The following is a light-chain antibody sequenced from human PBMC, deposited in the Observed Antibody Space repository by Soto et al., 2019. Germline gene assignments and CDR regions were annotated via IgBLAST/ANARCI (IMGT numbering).Light chain of an antibody. CDR2: DVN. J-gene: IGLJ1*01. V-gene: IGLV2-14*03. CDR3: CAYSTSGTHV. Sequence: QSALTQPASVSGSPGQSITFSCTGTSSAVGSYDYVSWHRQHPGKAPKLIIYDVNNRPSGVPSRFSGSKSGNTASLTISGLQTEDEADYYCCAYSTSGTHVFGTGTKVTVL. CDR1: SSAVGSYDY.